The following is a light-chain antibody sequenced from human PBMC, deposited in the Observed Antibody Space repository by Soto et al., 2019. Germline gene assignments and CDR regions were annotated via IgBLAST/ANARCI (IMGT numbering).Light chain of an antibody. V-gene: IGKV1-9*01. CDR1: QGISSC. J-gene: IGKJ1*01. Sequence: IHLTQSPSSLSASVGDRVTITFRASQGISSCLAWYQQKPGQAPKLLIYGASTIHSGVPFRFSGSGFGTDFTLTISSLQSEDFAIYYCQQLNSYPRTFGQGTKVDIK. CDR3: QQLNSYPRT. CDR2: GAS.